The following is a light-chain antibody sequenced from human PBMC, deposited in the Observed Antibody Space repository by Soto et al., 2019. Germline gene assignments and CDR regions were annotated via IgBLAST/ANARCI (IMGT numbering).Light chain of an antibody. J-gene: IGKJ4*01. CDR1: QSVSSSY. CDR3: QQYSSSPLT. V-gene: IGKV3-20*01. Sequence: EIVLTQSPCTLSLSPGERATLSCRASQSVSSSYLAWYQQKPGQAPRLLIYGASSRATGIPDRFSGSGSGTDFTLTISRLEPEDFAVYYWQQYSSSPLTFGGGTKVEIK. CDR2: GAS.